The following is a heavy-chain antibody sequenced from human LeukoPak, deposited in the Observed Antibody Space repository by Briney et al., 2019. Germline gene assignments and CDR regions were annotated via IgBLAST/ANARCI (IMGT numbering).Heavy chain of an antibody. J-gene: IGHJ4*02. CDR2: ISSSSSYI. CDR3: ARAIRYGIAAAGTIDY. CDR1: GFTFSSYS. D-gene: IGHD6-13*01. V-gene: IGHV3-21*01. Sequence: GGSLRLSCAASGFTFSSYSMNWLRQAPGKGLEWVSSISSSSSYIYYADSVKGRFTISRDNAKNSLYLQMNSLRAEDTAVYYCARAIRYGIAAAGTIDYWGQGTLVTVSS.